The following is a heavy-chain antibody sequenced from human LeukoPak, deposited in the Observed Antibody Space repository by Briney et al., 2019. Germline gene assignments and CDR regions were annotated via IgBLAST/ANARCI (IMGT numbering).Heavy chain of an antibody. CDR2: VYDSGST. CDR1: GGSIRSSYHY. D-gene: IGHD6-19*01. Sequence: SETLSLTCTVSGGSIRSSYHYWGWIRQPPGKGLEWIGSVYDSGSTYYNPSLKSRVTISVDTSKNQFSLKLSSVTAADTAVYYCAGGWYGFDYWGQGTLVTVSS. V-gene: IGHV4-39*07. J-gene: IGHJ4*02. CDR3: AGGWYGFDY.